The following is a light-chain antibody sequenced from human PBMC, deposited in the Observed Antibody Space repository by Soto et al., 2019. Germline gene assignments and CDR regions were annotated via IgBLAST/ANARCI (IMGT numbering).Light chain of an antibody. V-gene: IGLV1-36*01. CDR2: YDD. CDR1: SSNIGNNV. J-gene: IGLJ2*01. CDR3: SSYTSSSTLVV. Sequence: QSVLTQPPSVSEAPRQRVTISCSGSSSNIGNNVVNWYQQLPGKAPKLLIYYDDLLPSGVSDRFSGSKSGTSASLAISGLQSEDEADYYCSSYTSSSTLVVFGGGTKLTVL.